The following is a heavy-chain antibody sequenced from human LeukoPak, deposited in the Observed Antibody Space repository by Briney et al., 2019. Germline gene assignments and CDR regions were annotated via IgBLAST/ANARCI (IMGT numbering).Heavy chain of an antibody. V-gene: IGHV3-21*01. J-gene: IGHJ4*02. CDR3: VRDPERYLRTGHYDY. CDR2: IDYDGSHI. Sequence: GGSLRLSCAGSGFTFSTSAMNWVRQVPGKGLEWVSSIDYDGSHIYYSASVKGRFSISRDNARDSVYLQMDSLRAEDTAVYYCVRDPERYLRTGHYDYWGQGTLVIVSS. CDR1: GFTFSTSA. D-gene: IGHD3-10*02.